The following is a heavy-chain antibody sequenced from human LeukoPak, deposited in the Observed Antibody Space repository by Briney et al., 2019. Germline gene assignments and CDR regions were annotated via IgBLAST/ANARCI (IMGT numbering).Heavy chain of an antibody. CDR3: ARAWSRVDPFDM. CDR2: ISGSGGST. J-gene: IGHJ3*02. D-gene: IGHD2-8*02. CDR1: GFTFSSYG. Sequence: QPGGSLRLSCAASGFTFSSYGMSWVRQAPGKVLEWVSAISGSGGSTYYADSVKGRFTISRDNSKNTLYLQMNSLRAEDTAVYYCARAWSRVDPFDMWGQGTMVTVSS. V-gene: IGHV3-23*01.